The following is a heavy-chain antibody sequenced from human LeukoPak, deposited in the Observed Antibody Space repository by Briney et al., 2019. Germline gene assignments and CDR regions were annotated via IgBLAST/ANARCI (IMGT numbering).Heavy chain of an antibody. Sequence: PGGSLRLSCAASGFTFSDYYMSWIRQAPGKGLEWVANIKQDGSEKYYVDSVKGRFTISRDNAKNSLYLQMNSLRAEDTAVYYCARGLAARPNYWGREPWSPSPQ. CDR2: IKQDGSEK. J-gene: IGHJ4*02. V-gene: IGHV3-7*01. D-gene: IGHD6-6*01. CDR1: GFTFSDYY. CDR3: ARGLAARPNY.